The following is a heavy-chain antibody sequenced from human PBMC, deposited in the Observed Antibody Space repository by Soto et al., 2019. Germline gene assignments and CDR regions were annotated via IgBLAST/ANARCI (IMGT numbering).Heavy chain of an antibody. Sequence: SSETLSLTCTVSGGSISSGGYYWSWIRQHPGKGLEWIGYIYYSGSTYYNPSLKSRVTISVDTSKNQFSLKLSSVTAADTAVYYCAREGGSSSYFDYWGQGTLVTVSS. V-gene: IGHV4-31*03. D-gene: IGHD6-6*01. CDR1: GGSISSGGYY. J-gene: IGHJ4*02. CDR2: IYYSGST. CDR3: AREGGSSSYFDY.